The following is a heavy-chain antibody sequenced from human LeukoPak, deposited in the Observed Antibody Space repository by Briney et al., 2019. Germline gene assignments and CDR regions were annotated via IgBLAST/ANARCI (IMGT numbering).Heavy chain of an antibody. J-gene: IGHJ4*02. Sequence: ASVTVSCTASGYTFANYGLSWVRQAPGQGLEWMGWISAYNGDTNYAQNLQDRVSMATDTSMSTAYMELRSLTSDDTAVYYCARDPRGYAFYFDYWGQGTLVTVSS. CDR2: ISAYNGDT. CDR1: GYTFANYG. D-gene: IGHD5-12*01. V-gene: IGHV1-18*01. CDR3: ARDPRGYAFYFDY.